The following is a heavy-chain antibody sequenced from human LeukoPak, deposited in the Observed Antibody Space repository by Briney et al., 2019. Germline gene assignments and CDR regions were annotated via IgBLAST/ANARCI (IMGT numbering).Heavy chain of an antibody. CDR2: ISGSGGST. CDR3: AKAPRRYYDSSGYRFWFDP. V-gene: IGHV3-23*01. CDR1: GFTFSSYA. D-gene: IGHD3-22*01. J-gene: IGHJ5*02. Sequence: GGSLRLSCAASGFTFSSYAMSWVRQAPGKGLEWVSAISGSGGSTYYADSVKGRLTISRDNSKNTLYLQMNSLRAEDTAVYYCAKAPRRYYDSSGYRFWFDPWGQGTLVTVSS.